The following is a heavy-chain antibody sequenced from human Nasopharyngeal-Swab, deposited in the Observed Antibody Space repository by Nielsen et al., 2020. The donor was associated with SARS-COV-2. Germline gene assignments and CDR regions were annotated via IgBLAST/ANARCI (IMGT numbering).Heavy chain of an antibody. J-gene: IGHJ1*01. CDR3: ARAGGVSSAEYCQH. CDR1: GFTFSDYN. V-gene: IGHV3-21*01. D-gene: IGHD1-26*01. CDR2: ISNSSRYI. Sequence: GESLKISCAASGFTFSDYNMNWVRQAPGKGLEWVSSISNSSRYIYQADSVKGRFTISRDNAKNSLYLQMNSLRAEDTAVYYCARAGGVSSAEYCQHWGKGTLVTVSS.